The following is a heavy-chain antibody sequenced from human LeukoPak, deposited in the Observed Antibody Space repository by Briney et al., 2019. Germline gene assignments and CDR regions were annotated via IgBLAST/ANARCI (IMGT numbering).Heavy chain of an antibody. CDR1: RFTPSSYW. V-gene: IGHV3-74*01. Sequence: GGSLRLSCARSRFTPSSYWTRWVCQTPGKGLVWVLRFYIDGSRTNYADSVKGRFTISGDNAKNTQYLQMNSHRAEDTAVYYCARSGRGGAFDIWGQGTMVTVSS. J-gene: IGHJ3*02. CDR3: ARSGRGGAFDI. CDR2: FYIDGSRT. D-gene: IGHD1-26*01.